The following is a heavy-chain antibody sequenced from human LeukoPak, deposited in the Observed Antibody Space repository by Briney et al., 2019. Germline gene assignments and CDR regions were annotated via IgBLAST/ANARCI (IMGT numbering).Heavy chain of an antibody. V-gene: IGHV3-74*03. Sequence: GGSLRRSCAASGFTFSNYWIHWVRQAPGKGLVWVSRIDNAGSITTYADSVKGRFTTSRDNAENTLYLQMNSLRVEDTAVYYCVRSAFHAGSGNYYDYWGQGTLVTVSS. J-gene: IGHJ4*02. CDR1: GFTFSNYW. CDR3: VRSAFHAGSGNYYDY. CDR2: IDNAGSIT. D-gene: IGHD3-22*01.